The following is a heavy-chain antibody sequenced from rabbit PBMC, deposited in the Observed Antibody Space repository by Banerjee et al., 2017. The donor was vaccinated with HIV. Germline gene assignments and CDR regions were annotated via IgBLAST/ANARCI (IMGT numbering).Heavy chain of an antibody. D-gene: IGHD1-1*01. J-gene: IGHJ4*01. CDR1: GFDFSSNA. CDR2: ISTGDDNT. CDR3: ARDMVVVVGFDL. Sequence: QEQLVESGGDLVKPGASLTLTCTASGFDFSSNAMCWVRQAPGKGLEWIAGISTGDDNTYYASWAKGRFTISKTSSITVTLQMTSLTAADTATYFCARDMVVVVGFDLWGPGTLVTV. V-gene: IGHV1S45*01.